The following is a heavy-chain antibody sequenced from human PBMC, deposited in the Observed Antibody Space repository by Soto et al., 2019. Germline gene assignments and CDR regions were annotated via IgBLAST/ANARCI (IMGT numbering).Heavy chain of an antibody. CDR3: AKDRVGGTFYTPLAY. CDR2: ITYDGSFQ. D-gene: IGHD1-7*01. CDR1: GFNFDNYG. V-gene: IGHV3-30*18. Sequence: GGSLRLSCQASGFNFDNYGMHWVRQAPGKGLEWVAVITYDGSFQYYADSVKGRFTISRDNSKNTLSLHLNTLKPEDTAVYHCAKDRVGGTFYTPLAYWGQGTLVAVSS. J-gene: IGHJ4*02.